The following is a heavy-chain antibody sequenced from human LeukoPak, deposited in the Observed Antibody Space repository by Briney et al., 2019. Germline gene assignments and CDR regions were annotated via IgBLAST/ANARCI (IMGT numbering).Heavy chain of an antibody. CDR2: FYYRGNT. CDR3: ARRRGDPGAFDI. J-gene: IGHJ3*02. D-gene: IGHD2-21*02. V-gene: IGHV4-39*01. CDR1: GGSVTNSSGYY. Sequence: SETLSLTRSVSGGSVTNSSGYYWAWIRQPPGKGLEWIGSFYYRGNTYYNLSLKSRLTISVDTPKNQFSLKMSSVTATDTAIYYCARRRGDPGAFDIWGQGTQVTVSS.